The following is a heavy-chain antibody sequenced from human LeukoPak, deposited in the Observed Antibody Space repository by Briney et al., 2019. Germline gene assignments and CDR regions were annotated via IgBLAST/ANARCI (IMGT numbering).Heavy chain of an antibody. J-gene: IGHJ4*02. CDR2: IPHSGGGT. Sequence: PGGSLRLSCAASGFTFSSYAMSWVRQAPGKGLEWVSAIPHSGGGTYYADSVRGRFTISRDNSKNTLYLQMNSLRAEDTAVYYCARDRDSLYYFDYWGQGTLVTVSS. V-gene: IGHV3-23*01. CDR1: GFTFSSYA. CDR3: ARDRDSLYYFDY. D-gene: IGHD2-15*01.